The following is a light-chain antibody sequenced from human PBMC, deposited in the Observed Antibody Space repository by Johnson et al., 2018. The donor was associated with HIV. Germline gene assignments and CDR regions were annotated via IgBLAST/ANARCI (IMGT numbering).Light chain of an antibody. CDR3: GVWDASLSPHYV. J-gene: IGLJ1*01. V-gene: IGLV1-51*01. Sequence: QSVLTQPPSVSAAPGQKVTISCSGSTSNIGDNYVSWYRQLPGTAPKLLISANDKRPSGIPDRFSGSKSGASATLGITGLQTGDEADYYCGVWDASLSPHYVFGTGTTVIVL. CDR2: AND. CDR1: TSNIGDNY.